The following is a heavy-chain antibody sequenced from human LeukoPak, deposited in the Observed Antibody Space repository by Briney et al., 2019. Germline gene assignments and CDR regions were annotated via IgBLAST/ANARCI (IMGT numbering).Heavy chain of an antibody. CDR3: ATNLIGAGEYFQQ. J-gene: IGHJ1*01. D-gene: IGHD2/OR15-2a*01. CDR2: ISSGGDIM. Sequence: GGSLRLSCAASGLRFSNYYVSWIRQAPGKGLQWVSYISSGGDIMHYADSVKGRFTSSRDNAKNSGYLEMNSLGAEDTAVYYCATNLIGAGEYFQQWGQGTLVTVSS. CDR1: GLRFSNYY. V-gene: IGHV3-11*01.